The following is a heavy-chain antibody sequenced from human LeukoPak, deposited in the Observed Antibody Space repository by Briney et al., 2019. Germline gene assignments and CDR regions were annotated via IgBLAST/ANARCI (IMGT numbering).Heavy chain of an antibody. CDR2: ISSSSSTI. D-gene: IGHD2-2*01. V-gene: IGHV3-48*01. Sequence: PGGSLRLSCAASGFIFSSYSMNWVRQAPGKGLEWVSYISSSSSTIYYADSVKGRFTISRDNAKNSLYLQMNSLRAEDTAVYYCARDYRAFVVVPAAPRYFDYWGQGTLVTVSS. J-gene: IGHJ4*02. CDR3: ARDYRAFVVVPAAPRYFDY. CDR1: GFIFSSYS.